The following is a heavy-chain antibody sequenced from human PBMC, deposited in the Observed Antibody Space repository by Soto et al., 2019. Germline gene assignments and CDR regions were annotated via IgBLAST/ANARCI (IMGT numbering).Heavy chain of an antibody. Sequence: ASVKVSCKASGGTFSSYAISWVRQAPGQGLEWMGGIIPIFGTANYAQKFQGRVTITADESTSTAYMELSSLRSEDTAVYYCARSSGAAMVSNFDYWGQGTLVTVSS. CDR2: IIPIFGTA. J-gene: IGHJ4*02. CDR1: GGTFSSYA. CDR3: ARSSGAAMVSNFDY. V-gene: IGHV1-69*13. D-gene: IGHD5-18*01.